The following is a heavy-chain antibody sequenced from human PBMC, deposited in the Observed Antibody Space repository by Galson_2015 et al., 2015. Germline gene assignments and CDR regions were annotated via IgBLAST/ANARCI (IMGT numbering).Heavy chain of an antibody. CDR3: ARDHVVHDVSDH. V-gene: IGHV3-21*01. Sequence: SLRLSCATSGFIFSAHTMNWVRQAPGKGLEWVSSISGSSTHIYTADSMKGRFTISRDNANNSVYLQTNSLRAEDTAIYYCARDHVVHDVSDHWGQGTLVTVSS. CDR1: GFIFSAHT. J-gene: IGHJ5*02. D-gene: IGHD5/OR15-5a*01. CDR2: ISGSSTHI.